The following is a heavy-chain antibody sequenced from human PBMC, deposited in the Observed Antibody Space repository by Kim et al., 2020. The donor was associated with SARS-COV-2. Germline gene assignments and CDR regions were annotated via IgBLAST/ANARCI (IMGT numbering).Heavy chain of an antibody. CDR1: GGSISSSCYY. D-gene: IGHD3-16*02. J-gene: IGHJ4*02. CDR3: ARLSSFMITFGGVIVPSSYFFDY. V-gene: IGHV4-39*01. Sequence: SETLSLTCTVSGGSISSSCYYWGWNRQPPGKGLEWIVSIYYSGSTYDNPSLKRRVTISVDTSKNQFSLKLSSVTAADTAVYYCARLSSFMITFGGVIVPSSYFFDYWGQGTLVTVSS. CDR2: IYYSGST.